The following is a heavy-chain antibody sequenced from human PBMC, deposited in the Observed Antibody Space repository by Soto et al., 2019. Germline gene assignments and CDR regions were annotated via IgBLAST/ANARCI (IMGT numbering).Heavy chain of an antibody. CDR2: IYYSGST. J-gene: IGHJ3*02. V-gene: IGHV4-39*01. Sequence: PSETLSLTCTVSGGSISSSSYYWGWIRQPPGKGLEWIGSIYYSGSTYYNPSLNSRVTISVDTSKNQFSLKLSSVTAADTAVYYCARLNTQIIRDIVVVLAATEIWGQGTMVPVSS. CDR3: ARLNTQIIRDIVVVLAATEI. D-gene: IGHD2-15*01. CDR1: GGSISSSSYY.